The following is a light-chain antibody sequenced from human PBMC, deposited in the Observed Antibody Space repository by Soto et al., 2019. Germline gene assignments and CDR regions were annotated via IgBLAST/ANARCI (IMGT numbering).Light chain of an antibody. CDR1: SSDVGGYNY. J-gene: IGLJ1*01. V-gene: IGLV2-11*01. Sequence: QSALTQPRSVSGSPGQSVTISCTGTSSDVGGYNYVSWYQQHPGKAPKVMIYDVSERPSGVPDRFSGSKSDNTASLTISGLQAEDEADYYCCSYAGSPTYVFGTGTKLTVL. CDR3: CSYAGSPTYV. CDR2: DVS.